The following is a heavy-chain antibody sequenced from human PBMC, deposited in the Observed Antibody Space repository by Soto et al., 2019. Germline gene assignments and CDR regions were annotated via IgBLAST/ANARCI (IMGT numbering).Heavy chain of an antibody. CDR2: IIPIFGTA. CDR1: GGTFSSYA. D-gene: IGHD3-10*01. J-gene: IGHJ4*02. CDR3: ARDRGGLRRWLQYDY. Sequence: QVQLVQSGAEVKKPGSSVKVSCKASGGTFSSYAISWVRQAPGQGLEWLGGIIPIFGTANYAQKFKGRVTITADESTSTSYMELSSLRSEDTAVYYCARDRGGLRRWLQYDYWGQGTLVTVSS. V-gene: IGHV1-69*01.